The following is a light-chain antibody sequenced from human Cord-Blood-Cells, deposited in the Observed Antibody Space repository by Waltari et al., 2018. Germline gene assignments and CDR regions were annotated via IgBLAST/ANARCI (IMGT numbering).Light chain of an antibody. Sequence: QSAMTQPASVSGSPGQSITISCTGTSSDVGCYNLVSWYQQHPGKAPKLMIYEVSKRPSGVSNRFSGSKSCNTASLTISGLQAEDEADYYCCSYAGSSTFDWVFGGGTKLTVL. CDR2: EVS. CDR1: SSDVGCYNL. J-gene: IGLJ3*02. CDR3: CSYAGSSTFDWV. V-gene: IGLV2-23*02.